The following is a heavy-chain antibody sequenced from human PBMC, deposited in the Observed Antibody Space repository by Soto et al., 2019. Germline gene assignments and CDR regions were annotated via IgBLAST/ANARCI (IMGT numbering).Heavy chain of an antibody. D-gene: IGHD6-19*01. J-gene: IGHJ4*02. Sequence: PAGSLRLSCVASGFTFSNYAMSWVRQAPGKGLEWVSGISASGRDTYYADSVKDRFTISRDSFKNTLYLQMNSLRAEDTGTYYCAKGKTSGWYYFDYWGQGALVTVSS. CDR2: ISASGRDT. CDR3: AKGKTSGWYYFDY. V-gene: IGHV3-23*01. CDR1: GFTFSNYA.